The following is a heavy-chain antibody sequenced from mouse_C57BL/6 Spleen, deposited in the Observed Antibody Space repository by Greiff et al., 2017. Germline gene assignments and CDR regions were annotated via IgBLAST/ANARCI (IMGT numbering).Heavy chain of an antibody. CDR3: ASIYYGNSYYFDY. J-gene: IGHJ2*01. Sequence: QQSVAELVRPGASVKLSCTASGFNIKNTYMHWVKQRPEQGLEWIGRIDPANGNTKYAPKFQGKATITADTSSNTAYLQLSSLTSEDTAIYYWASIYYGNSYYFDYWGQGTTLTVSS. V-gene: IGHV14-3*01. CDR2: IDPANGNT. CDR1: GFNIKNTY. D-gene: IGHD2-1*01.